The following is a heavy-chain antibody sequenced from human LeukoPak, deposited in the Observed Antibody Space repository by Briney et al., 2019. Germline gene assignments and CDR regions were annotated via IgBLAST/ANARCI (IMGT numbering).Heavy chain of an antibody. Sequence: ASMKVSCKASGYTFTSYGINWVRQAPGQGLEWMGWISTYNGNTNCAQKLQGRVSMTTDTSTSTAYMELRSLRSDDTALYYCARDFGYSYGYADYWGQGTLVTVSS. J-gene: IGHJ4*02. D-gene: IGHD5-18*01. CDR1: GYTFTSYG. CDR2: ISTYNGNT. V-gene: IGHV1-18*01. CDR3: ARDFGYSYGYADY.